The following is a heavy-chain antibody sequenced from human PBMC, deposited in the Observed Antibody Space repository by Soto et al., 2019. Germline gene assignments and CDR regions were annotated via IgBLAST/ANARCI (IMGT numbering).Heavy chain of an antibody. V-gene: IGHV1-69*06. CDR2: IIPIFGTA. J-gene: IGHJ4*02. CDR3: ARDIYMAAAGTAYDY. Sequence: SVKVSWKASGDTFNRYAISWVRQAPGQGLEWMGGIIPIFGTANYAPQFQDRVAISADTSINTAYLELNGLTSDDTAIYYCARDIYMAAAGTAYDYWGQGTLVTVSS. CDR1: GDTFNRYA. D-gene: IGHD6-13*01.